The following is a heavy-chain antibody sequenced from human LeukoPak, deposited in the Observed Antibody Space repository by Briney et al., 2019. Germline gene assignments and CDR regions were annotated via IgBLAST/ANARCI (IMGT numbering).Heavy chain of an antibody. CDR3: TRAGHYGSGSRDY. V-gene: IGHV3-7*01. D-gene: IGHD3-10*01. Sequence: GGSLRLSCVASGFTYNTYWMSWIRQAPGKGLEWVANIKEDENEKHYGYSVRGRFIISRDNAQNSMYLQMNNLGAEDTALYYCTRAGHYGSGSRDYWGRGTLVTVSS. CDR2: IKEDENEK. J-gene: IGHJ4*02. CDR1: GFTYNTYW.